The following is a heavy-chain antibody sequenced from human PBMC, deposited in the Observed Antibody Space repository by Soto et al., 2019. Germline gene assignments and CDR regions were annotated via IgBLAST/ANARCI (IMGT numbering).Heavy chain of an antibody. CDR3: ARDSGLRDYGDPDGDWLDP. Sequence: SETLSLTCAVSGYSISSGYYWGWIRQPPGKGLEWIGSIYHSGSTYYNPSLKSRVTISVDTSKNQFSLKLSSVTAADTAVYYCARDSGLRDYGDPDGDWLDPWGQGTLVTV. CDR2: IYHSGST. J-gene: IGHJ5*02. CDR1: GYSISSGYY. V-gene: IGHV4-38-2*02. D-gene: IGHD4-17*01.